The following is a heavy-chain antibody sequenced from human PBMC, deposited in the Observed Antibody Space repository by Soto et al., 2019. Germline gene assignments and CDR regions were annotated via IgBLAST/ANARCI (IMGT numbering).Heavy chain of an antibody. V-gene: IGHV3-30-3*01. J-gene: IGHJ6*02. Sequence: SLRLSCAASGFTFSSYAMHWVRQAPGKGLEWVAVISYDGSNKYYADSVKGRFTIPRDNSKNTLYLQMNSLRAEDTAVYYCARDSLPLEYYDRTRDYYYYGMEVWGQGTTVTVSS. CDR3: ARDSLPLEYYDRTRDYYYYGMEV. D-gene: IGHD3-22*01. CDR1: GFTFSSYA. CDR2: ISYDGSNK.